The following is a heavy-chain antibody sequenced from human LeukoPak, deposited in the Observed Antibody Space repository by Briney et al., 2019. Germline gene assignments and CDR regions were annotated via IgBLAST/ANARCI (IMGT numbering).Heavy chain of an antibody. V-gene: IGHV3-21*01. CDR3: ARDWNDGCLDY. Sequence: GGSLRLSCAASGFTFGSYTMNWVRQAPGKGLEWVSSISSSSSYMYYADSVKGRFTISRDNSKNTLYLQMNSLRAEDTAVYYCARDWNDGCLDYWGQGTLVTVSS. D-gene: IGHD1-1*01. J-gene: IGHJ4*02. CDR2: ISSSSSYM. CDR1: GFTFGSYT.